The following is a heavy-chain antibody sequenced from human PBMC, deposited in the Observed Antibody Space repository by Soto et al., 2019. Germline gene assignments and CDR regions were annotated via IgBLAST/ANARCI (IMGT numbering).Heavy chain of an antibody. CDR2: ITDTGGDA. D-gene: IGHD3-10*01. CDR3: VRGSKGSYPGSRIFDF. Sequence: GGSLRLSCVASGLTFGSRAMSWVRQSPGEGLEWVSTITDTGGDAKYADSVRGRFAISRDNSKNTLYLQMSALRAEDSAIYFCVRGSKGSYPGSRIFDFWGRGTLVTVSS. CDR1: GLTFGSRA. J-gene: IGHJ4*02. V-gene: IGHV3-23*01.